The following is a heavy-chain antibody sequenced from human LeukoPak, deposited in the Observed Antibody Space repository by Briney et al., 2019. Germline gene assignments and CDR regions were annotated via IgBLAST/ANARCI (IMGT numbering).Heavy chain of an antibody. V-gene: IGHV3-43*01. Sequence: GGSLRLSCEASGLSFGDYTMHWVRQPPGKGLEWVSLISRNGAATKYADSVRGRFTVSRDNSKNSLYLQMNSLRAEDTALYYCAKAGIAVAGTGDAFDIWGQGTMVTVSS. CDR3: AKAGIAVAGTGDAFDI. J-gene: IGHJ3*02. CDR2: ISRNGAAT. CDR1: GLSFGDYT. D-gene: IGHD6-19*01.